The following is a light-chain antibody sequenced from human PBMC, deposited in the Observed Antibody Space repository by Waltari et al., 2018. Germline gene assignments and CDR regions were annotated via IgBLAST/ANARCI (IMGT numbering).Light chain of an antibody. Sequence: QTVVTQEPSVSVSPGGTVSPTCALSSGSVSSTSYPTWYQQTPGQPPRTLVYKGISRSSGVPDRFSGSILGNTAALTITGAQADDESDYYCSMYMGSGVWVFGGGTKLTVL. CDR3: SMYMGSGVWV. V-gene: IGLV8-61*01. CDR1: SGSVSSTSY. CDR2: KGI. J-gene: IGLJ3*02.